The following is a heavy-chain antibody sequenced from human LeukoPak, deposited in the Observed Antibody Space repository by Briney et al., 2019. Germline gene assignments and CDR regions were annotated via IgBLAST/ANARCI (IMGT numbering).Heavy chain of an antibody. D-gene: IGHD3-3*01. J-gene: IGHJ6*03. V-gene: IGHV3-23*01. CDR2: IFPSGGEI. CDR3: AKTSLSDASGHYYYMDV. CDR1: GFTFSTFA. Sequence: GGSLRLSCAASGFTFSTFAMIWVRQPPGKGLEWVSSIFPSGGEIHYADSVRGRFTISRDNSQNTVSLQVNNLRTEDTALYYCAKTSLSDASGHYYYMDVWGKGTTVTVSS.